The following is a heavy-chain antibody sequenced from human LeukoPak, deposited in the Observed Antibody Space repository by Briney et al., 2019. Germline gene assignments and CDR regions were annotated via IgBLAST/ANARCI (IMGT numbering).Heavy chain of an antibody. D-gene: IGHD2-15*01. Sequence: PGGSLRLSCEASGFTFSSYWMTWVRQAPGKGLEWVANIKQDGSEKYYVDSVKGRFTISRDNAKNSVYLQMNSLRAEDTAVYYCDQGLLDYWGQGTLVTVSS. J-gene: IGHJ4*02. V-gene: IGHV3-7*01. CDR1: GFTFSSYW. CDR3: DQGLLDY. CDR2: IKQDGSEK.